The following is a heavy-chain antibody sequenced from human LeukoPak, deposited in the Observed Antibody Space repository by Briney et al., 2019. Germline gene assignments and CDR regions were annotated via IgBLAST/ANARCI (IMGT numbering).Heavy chain of an antibody. D-gene: IGHD2-2*01. CDR3: ARDRRVVPAASFDY. J-gene: IGHJ4*02. V-gene: IGHV1-18*01. CDR2: ISAYNGNT. CDR1: GYTFTSYG. Sequence: ASVKVSCKASGYTFTSYGISWVRQAPGQGLEWMGWISAYNGNTNYAQKFQGRVTMTTDTSTNTAYMDLRSLRSDDTAVYYCARDRRVVPAASFDYWGQGALVTVSP.